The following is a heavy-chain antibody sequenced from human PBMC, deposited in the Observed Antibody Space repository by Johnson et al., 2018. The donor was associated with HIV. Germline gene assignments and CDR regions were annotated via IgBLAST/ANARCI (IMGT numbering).Heavy chain of an antibody. Sequence: QLVESGGGVVQPGRSLRLSCAASGFTFSSYAMHWVRQAPGKGLEWVAVISYDGSNKYYADSVKGRFTISRDNSKNTLYLQMNSLRAEDTAVYYCARGDCSGGSCYSEGATDAFDIWGQGTMVTVSS. D-gene: IGHD2-15*01. CDR2: ISYDGSNK. CDR3: ARGDCSGGSCYSEGATDAFDI. CDR1: GFTFSSYA. J-gene: IGHJ3*02. V-gene: IGHV3-30-3*01.